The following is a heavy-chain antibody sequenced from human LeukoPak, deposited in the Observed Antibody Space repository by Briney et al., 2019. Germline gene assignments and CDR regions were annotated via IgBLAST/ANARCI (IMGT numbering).Heavy chain of an antibody. CDR3: ARRAGYNYGFDY. J-gene: IGHJ4*02. V-gene: IGHV4-39*01. D-gene: IGHD5-18*01. CDR1: GGSISSSSYY. CDR2: VYYSGST. Sequence: SETLSLTCSVSGGSISSSSYYWGSIRQPPGKGLEWIGDVYYSGSTYYNPSLKSRVTISVDTSKNQFSLKLSSVTAADTAVYYCARRAGYNYGFDYWGQGTLVTVSS.